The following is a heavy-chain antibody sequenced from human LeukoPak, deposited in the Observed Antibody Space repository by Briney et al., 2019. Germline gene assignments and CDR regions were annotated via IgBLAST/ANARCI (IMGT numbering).Heavy chain of an antibody. CDR1: GFTFSSYA. Sequence: RTGGSLRLSCAASGFTFSSYAMSWVRQAPGKGLEWVSTVSGSGISTYYADSVKGRFTISRDNAKNSLYLQMNSLRAEDTAVYYCARVSVVVPAARTWDLYYGMDVWGQGTTVTVSS. D-gene: IGHD2-2*01. CDR3: ARVSVVVPAARTWDLYYGMDV. J-gene: IGHJ6*02. CDR2: VSGSGIST. V-gene: IGHV3-23*01.